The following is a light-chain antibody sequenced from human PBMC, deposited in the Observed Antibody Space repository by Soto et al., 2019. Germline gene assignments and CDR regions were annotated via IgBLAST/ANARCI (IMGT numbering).Light chain of an antibody. CDR1: SSDVGGYNY. J-gene: IGLJ1*01. CDR2: EVT. CDR3: SSYSSNTTLYV. V-gene: IGLV2-14*01. Sequence: QSVLTQPASVSGSPGQSITISCTGTSSDVGGYNYVSWYQQHPGKAPKLMISEVTNRPSGVSNRFSGSKSGNTASLTISGLQTEDEADYYCSSYSSNTTLYVFGNGTKVTVL.